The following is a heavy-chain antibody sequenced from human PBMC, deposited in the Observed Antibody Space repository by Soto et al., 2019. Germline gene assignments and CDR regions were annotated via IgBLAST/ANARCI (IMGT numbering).Heavy chain of an antibody. Sequence: QVQLQESGPGLVKPSETLSLSCTVSGGSVSGGSYYWSWIRQSPGTGLEWIGYIYYRGSTNYNPSLKSRVTISADTAKNQFALKLSSVTAADTAVYYCATGRTYYGSEYWGQGILVTVSS. CDR2: IYYRGST. V-gene: IGHV4-61*01. J-gene: IGHJ4*02. D-gene: IGHD3-10*01. CDR3: ATGRTYYGSEY. CDR1: GGSVSGGSYY.